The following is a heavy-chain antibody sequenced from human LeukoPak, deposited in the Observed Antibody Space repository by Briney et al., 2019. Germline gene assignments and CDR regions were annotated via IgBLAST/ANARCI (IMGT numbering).Heavy chain of an antibody. Sequence: PGGSLRLSCAASGFTFRNYWMRWVRQAPGQGVEGVAGGSGSCGRSSTYYADSVKGRFTISRDNSKNTLYLQMNSLRAEDTAVYYCAKGRGLKQLVPFDYWGQGTLVTVSS. D-gene: IGHD6-6*01. CDR2: GSGSCGRSST. J-gene: IGHJ4*02. V-gene: IGHV3-23*01. CDR1: GFTFRNYW. CDR3: AKGRGLKQLVPFDY.